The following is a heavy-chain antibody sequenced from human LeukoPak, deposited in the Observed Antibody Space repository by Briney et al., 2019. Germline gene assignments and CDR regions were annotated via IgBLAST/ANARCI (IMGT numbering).Heavy chain of an antibody. CDR2: IYYSGST. V-gene: IGHV4-31*03. CDR3: ARAQAHFDY. J-gene: IGHJ4*02. CDR1: GGSISSGGYY. Sequence: PSETLSLTCTVSGGSISSGGYYWSWIRQYPGKGQEWIGYIYYSGSTYYNPSLKSRITISVDTSKNQFSLKLSSVTAADTAVYYCARAQAHFDYWGQGTLVTVSS.